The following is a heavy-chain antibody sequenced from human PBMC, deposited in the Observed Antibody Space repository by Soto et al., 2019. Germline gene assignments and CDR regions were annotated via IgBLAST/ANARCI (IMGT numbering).Heavy chain of an antibody. Sequence: TLSLPLAISGDRVASNSATWNLIRQSPSRGLEGLGRAYYRSEWYYEYAVSVRSRITINTDTSKNQFSLQLNSVTPEDTAVYYCARATRTWFDPWDQGSLGTVCS. CDR1: GDRVASNSAT. CDR2: AYYRSEWYY. J-gene: IGHJ5*02. D-gene: IGHD4-17*01. V-gene: IGHV6-1*01. CDR3: ARATRTWFDP.